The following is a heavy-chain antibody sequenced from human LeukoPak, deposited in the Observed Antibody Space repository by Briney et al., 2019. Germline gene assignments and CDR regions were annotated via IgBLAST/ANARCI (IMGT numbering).Heavy chain of an antibody. Sequence: GSLRLSCAASGFTFSSYWMHWVRQAPGKGLVWVSRINSDGSSTSYADSVKGRFTISRDNAKNTLYLQMNSLRAEDTAVYYCARHRRYYDISTPYYFDYWGQGTLVTVSS. CDR2: INSDGSST. CDR1: GFTFSSYW. D-gene: IGHD3-9*01. V-gene: IGHV3-74*01. CDR3: ARHRRYYDISTPYYFDY. J-gene: IGHJ4*02.